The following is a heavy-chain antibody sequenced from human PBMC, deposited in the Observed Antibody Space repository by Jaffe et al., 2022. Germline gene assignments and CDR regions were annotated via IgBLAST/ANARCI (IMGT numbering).Heavy chain of an antibody. J-gene: IGHJ3*02. CDR1: GYTFTSYA. V-gene: IGHV1-3*01. CDR3: ARVYDILTGYHSADAFDI. CDR2: INAGNGNT. Sequence: QVQLVQSGAEVKKPGASVKVSCKASGYTFTSYAMHWVRQAPGQRLEWMGWINAGNGNTKYSQKFQGRVTITRDTSASTAYMELSSLRSEDTAVYYCARVYDILTGYHSADAFDIWGQGTMVTVSS. D-gene: IGHD3-9*01.